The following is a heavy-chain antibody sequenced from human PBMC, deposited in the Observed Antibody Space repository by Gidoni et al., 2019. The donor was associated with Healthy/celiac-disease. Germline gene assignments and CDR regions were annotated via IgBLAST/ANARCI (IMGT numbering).Heavy chain of an antibody. CDR1: GGPISSGGYY. Sequence: QVQLQESGSGLVKPSQTLSLTCAVPGGPISSGGYYWRWIRQPPGKGLEWIGYINYRGSTYYNPSLKSRVTISVDTSKNQFSLKLSSVTAADTAVYYCTRGIDIVVVPAAIPAPPWFDPWGQGTLVTVSS. CDR3: TRGIDIVVVPAAIPAPPWFDP. J-gene: IGHJ5*02. CDR2: INYRGST. D-gene: IGHD2-2*01. V-gene: IGHV4-30-4*01.